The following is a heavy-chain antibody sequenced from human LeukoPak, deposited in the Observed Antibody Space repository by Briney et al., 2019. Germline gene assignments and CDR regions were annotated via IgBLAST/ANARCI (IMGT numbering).Heavy chain of an antibody. CDR1: GYSISSGYY. Sequence: SETLSLTCTVSGYSISSGYYWGWIRQPPGKGLEWIGSIYHSGSTYCNPSLKSRVTISLDTSRNQFSLKLNSVTAADTAVYYCARGGGYYDSSGFDYWGQGTLVTVSS. CDR2: IYHSGST. D-gene: IGHD3-22*01. V-gene: IGHV4-38-2*02. CDR3: ARGGGYYDSSGFDY. J-gene: IGHJ4*02.